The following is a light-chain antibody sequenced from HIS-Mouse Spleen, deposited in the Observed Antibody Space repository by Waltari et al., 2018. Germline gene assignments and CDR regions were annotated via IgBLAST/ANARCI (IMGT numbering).Light chain of an antibody. V-gene: IGLV2-8*01. Sequence: QSALTQPPSASGSPGQSVTISCTGTSRYVGGYNYVSRYQQHPGKAPKLMIYEVSKRPSGVPDRFSGSKSGNTASLTVSGLQAEDEADYYCSSYAGSNNWVFGGGTKLTVL. CDR1: SRYVGGYNY. J-gene: IGLJ3*02. CDR2: EVS. CDR3: SSYAGSNNWV.